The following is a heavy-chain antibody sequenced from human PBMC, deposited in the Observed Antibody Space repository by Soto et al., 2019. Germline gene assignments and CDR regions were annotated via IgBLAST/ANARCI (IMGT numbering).Heavy chain of an antibody. CDR1: GYSFKSCQ. Sequence: ASVKVCCKSSGYSFKSCQIYWVRQAPGQRLECMGGINIINGTANYAQKFQGRVTITADESTSTAYMELSSLRSQDTAVYFCARDDGWNYRYYDMEVWGQGTTVTVSS. J-gene: IGHJ6*02. D-gene: IGHD1-7*01. CDR2: INIINGTA. CDR3: ARDDGWNYRYYDMEV. V-gene: IGHV1-69*13.